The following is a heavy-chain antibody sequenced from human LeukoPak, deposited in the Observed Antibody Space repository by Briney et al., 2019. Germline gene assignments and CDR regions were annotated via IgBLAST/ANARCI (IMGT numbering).Heavy chain of an antibody. J-gene: IGHJ5*02. CDR1: GGSISHYY. CDR3: ARGPSVTSIGGP. V-gene: IGHV4-59*13. Sequence: SETLSLTCTVSGGSISHYYWSWIRQPPGKGLDWIGYTYYGGSTKFNPSLKSRVAISVDTSKKQFSLNLTSVTAADTAVYYCARGPSVTSIGGPWGQGTLVTVSA. CDR2: TYYGGST. D-gene: IGHD4-17*01.